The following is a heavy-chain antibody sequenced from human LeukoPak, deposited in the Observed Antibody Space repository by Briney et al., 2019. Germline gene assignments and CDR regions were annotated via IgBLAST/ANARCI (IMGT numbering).Heavy chain of an antibody. D-gene: IGHD5-12*01. CDR1: GGSISSYY. CDR2: INHSGST. Sequence: SETLSLTCTVSGGSISSYYWSWIRQPPGKGLEWIGEINHSGSTNYNPSLKSRVTISVDTSKNQFSLKLSSVTAADTAVYHCARGCIVATILFDYWGQGTLVTVSS. V-gene: IGHV4-34*01. J-gene: IGHJ4*02. CDR3: ARGCIVATILFDY.